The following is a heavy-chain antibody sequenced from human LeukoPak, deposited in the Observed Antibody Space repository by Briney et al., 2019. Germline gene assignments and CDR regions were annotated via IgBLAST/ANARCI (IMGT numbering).Heavy chain of an antibody. CDR1: GFIFRSHW. J-gene: IGHJ3*02. D-gene: IGHD5-24*01. CDR3: ATISAQTFDI. V-gene: IGHV3-7*01. CDR2: IKPDGSDK. Sequence: GGSLRLSCVGSGFIFRSHWVNWVRQSPGKGLEWVANIKPDGSDKYYVDSARGRFTVSRDNAKNSAFLQMNSLRAEDTAIYYCATISAQTFDIWGQGTLASVSS.